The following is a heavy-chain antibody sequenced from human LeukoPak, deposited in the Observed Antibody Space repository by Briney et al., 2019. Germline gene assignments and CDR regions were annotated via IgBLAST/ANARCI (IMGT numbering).Heavy chain of an antibody. V-gene: IGHV3-23*01. D-gene: IGHD3-22*01. J-gene: IGHJ3*02. Sequence: PGGSLRLSCAASGFTFSSYAMSWVRQAPGKGLEWVSAISGSGGSTYYADSVKGRFTISRDNSKNTLYLQMNSLRAEDTAVYYCAKEEGSYYDSSGYHHDAFDTWGQGTMVTVSS. CDR2: ISGSGGST. CDR1: GFTFSSYA. CDR3: AKEEGSYYDSSGYHHDAFDT.